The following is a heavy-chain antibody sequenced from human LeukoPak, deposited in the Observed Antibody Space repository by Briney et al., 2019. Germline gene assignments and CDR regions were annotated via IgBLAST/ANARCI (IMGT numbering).Heavy chain of an antibody. CDR1: GFTPINQW. CDR2: ITTDGRRT. J-gene: IGHJ6*03. Sequence: GGSLRLSCAASGFTPINQWMYWVRQAPGKGLVWVSRITTDGRRTDYAASVQGRFTISRDNVKNTLYLQMNTLRPDDTAVYYCVREVEVVRATMGAYYYYYMHGWGKGTTVTVSS. CDR3: VREVEVVRATMGAYYYYYMHG. V-gene: IGHV3-74*01. D-gene: IGHD2-2*01.